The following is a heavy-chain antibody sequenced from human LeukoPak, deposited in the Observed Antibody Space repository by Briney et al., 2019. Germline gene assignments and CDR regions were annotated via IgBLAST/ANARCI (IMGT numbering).Heavy chain of an antibody. CDR1: GFTFSSYA. J-gene: IGHJ4*02. CDR3: ARGTNWSPLDFDY. Sequence: PGGSLRLSCVASGFTFSSYAMTWFRQAPGKGLEWVSSFSGGDGSPYHADSMKGRFTISRDNAKNSLYLQMNSLRAEDTAVYYCARGTNWSPLDFDYWGQGTLVTVSS. D-gene: IGHD1-20*01. V-gene: IGHV3-23*01. CDR2: FSGGDGSP.